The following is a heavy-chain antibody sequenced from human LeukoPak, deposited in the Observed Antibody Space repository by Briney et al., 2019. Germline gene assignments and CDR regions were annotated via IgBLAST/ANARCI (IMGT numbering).Heavy chain of an antibody. J-gene: IGHJ6*02. D-gene: IGHD2-15*01. CDR1: GYTFTSYG. Sequence: ASVKVFCKASGYTFTSYGISWVRQAPGQGLEWMGWISAYNGNTNYAQKLQGRVTMTTDTSTSTAYMELRSLRSDDTAVYYCARLGYCSGGSCAYYYYGMDVWGQGTTVTVSS. CDR2: ISAYNGNT. CDR3: ARLGYCSGGSCAYYYYGMDV. V-gene: IGHV1-18*01.